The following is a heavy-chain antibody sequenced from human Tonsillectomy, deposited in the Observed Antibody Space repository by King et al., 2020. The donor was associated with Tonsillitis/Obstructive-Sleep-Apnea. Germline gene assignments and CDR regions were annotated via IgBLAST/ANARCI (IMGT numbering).Heavy chain of an antibody. J-gene: IGHJ4*02. V-gene: IGHV3-53*01. CDR2: IYSGGIT. CDR3: ARGRVVPAAPFDY. CDR1: GFTGSSNY. D-gene: IGHD2-2*01. Sequence: VQLVESGGGLIQPGGSLRLSCAASGFTGSSNYMNWVRQAPGKGLELVSVIYSGGITYDADSVKGRFTISRDNSKNTLYLQMNSLRAEDTAVYYCARGRVVPAAPFDYWGQGTLVTVSS.